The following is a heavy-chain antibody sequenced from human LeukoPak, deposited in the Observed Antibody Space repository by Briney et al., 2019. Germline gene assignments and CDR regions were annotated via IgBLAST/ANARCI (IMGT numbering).Heavy chain of an antibody. CDR1: GGTFSSYA. J-gene: IGHJ4*02. D-gene: IGHD1-7*01. CDR3: ARSRITGTKGGFDY. Sequence: SVKVSCKASGGTFSSYAISWVRQAPGQGLEWLGRIIPIFGTANYAQKFQGRVTITTDESTSTAYMELSSLRSEDTAVYYCARSRITGTKGGFDYWGQGTLVTVSS. CDR2: IIPIFGTA. V-gene: IGHV1-69*05.